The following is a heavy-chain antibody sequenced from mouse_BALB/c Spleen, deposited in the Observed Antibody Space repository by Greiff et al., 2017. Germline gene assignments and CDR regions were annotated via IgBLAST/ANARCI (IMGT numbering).Heavy chain of an antibody. CDR2: ISDGGSYT. J-gene: IGHJ2*01. D-gene: IGHD1-1*01. Sequence: EVQVVESGGGLVKPGGSLKLSCAASGFTFSDYYMYWVRQTPEKRLEWVATISDGGSYTYYPDSVKGRFTISRDNAKNNLYLQMSSLKSEDTAMYYCARENGNFFDYWGQGTTLTVSS. V-gene: IGHV5-4*02. CDR3: ARENGNFFDY. CDR1: GFTFSDYY.